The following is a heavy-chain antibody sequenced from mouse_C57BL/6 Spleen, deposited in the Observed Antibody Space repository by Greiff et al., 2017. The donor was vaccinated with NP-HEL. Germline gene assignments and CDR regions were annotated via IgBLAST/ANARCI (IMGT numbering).Heavy chain of an antibody. Sequence: EVKLVESGGGLVKPGGSLKLSCAASGFTFSSYAMSWVRQTPEKRLEWVATISDGGSYTYYPDNVKGRFTISRDNAKNNLYLQMSHLKSEDTAMYYCAGDPNWDEDYAMDYWGQGTSVTVSS. CDR3: AGDPNWDEDYAMDY. CDR2: ISDGGSYT. V-gene: IGHV5-4*01. D-gene: IGHD4-1*01. J-gene: IGHJ4*01. CDR1: GFTFSSYA.